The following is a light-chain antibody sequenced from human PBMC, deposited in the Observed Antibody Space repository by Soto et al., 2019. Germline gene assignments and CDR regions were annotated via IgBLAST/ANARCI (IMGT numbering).Light chain of an antibody. CDR1: QSISSW. J-gene: IGKJ5*01. V-gene: IGKV1-5*03. CDR2: KAS. CDR3: QQLNSYPFT. Sequence: DIQMTQSPSTLSASVGDRVTITCRASQSISSWLAWYQQKPGKAPKLLIYKASSLESGVPSRFSGSGSGTEFTLTISSLQPEDFATYYCQQLNSYPFTFGQGTRLEIK.